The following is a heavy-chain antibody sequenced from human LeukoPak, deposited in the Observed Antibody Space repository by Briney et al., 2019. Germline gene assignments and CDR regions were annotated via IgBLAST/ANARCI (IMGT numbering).Heavy chain of an antibody. J-gene: IGHJ4*02. CDR3: AKDQIGWAPGYVSGPLDQ. D-gene: IGHD6-19*01. CDR1: GFSFTMYG. V-gene: IGHV3-30*18. Sequence: RGSLRLSCAASGFSFTMYGIHWVRQSPGKGLEWVAVISTDGNNEYYAKSVKGRFTISRDNSKSTVYLQMTSLRTEDTAVYYCAKDQIGWAPGYVSGPLDQWGQGTLVTVSS. CDR2: ISTDGNNE.